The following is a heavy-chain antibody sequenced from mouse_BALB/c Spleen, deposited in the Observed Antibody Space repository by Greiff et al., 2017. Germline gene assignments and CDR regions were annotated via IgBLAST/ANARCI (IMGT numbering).Heavy chain of an antibody. V-gene: IGHV1-31*01. Sequence: VQLKESGPELVKPGASVKISCKASGYSFTGYYMHWVKQSHVKSLEWIGRINPYNGATSYNQNFKDKASLTVDKSSSTAYMELHSLTSEDSAVYYCARNGNYAMDYWGQGTSVTVSS. J-gene: IGHJ4*01. CDR2: INPYNGAT. D-gene: IGHD2-1*01. CDR1: GYSFTGYY. CDR3: ARNGNYAMDY.